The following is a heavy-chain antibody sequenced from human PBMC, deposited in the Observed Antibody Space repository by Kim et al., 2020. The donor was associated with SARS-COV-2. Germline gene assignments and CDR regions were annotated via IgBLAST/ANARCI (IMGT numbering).Heavy chain of an antibody. CDR3: ARFRAAAGSGGYYYGMDV. D-gene: IGHD6-13*01. Sequence: GQFTISRDNSKNTLYLQMHSLRAEDTAVYYCARFRAAAGSGGYYYGMDVWGQGTTVTVSS. V-gene: IGHV3-30*07. J-gene: IGHJ6*02.